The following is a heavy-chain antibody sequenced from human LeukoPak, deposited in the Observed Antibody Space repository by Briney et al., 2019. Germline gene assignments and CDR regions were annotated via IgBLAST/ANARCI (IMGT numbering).Heavy chain of an antibody. V-gene: IGHV4-31*03. CDR1: GGSISSGGYY. J-gene: IGHJ5*02. CDR2: IYYSGST. Sequence: SETLSLTCTVSGGSISSGGYYWSWIRQHPGKGLEWIGYIYYSGSTYYNPSLKSRVTISVDTSKNQFSLKLSSVTAADTAVYYCARRKAGDDWVDPWGQGTQVTVSS. CDR3: ARRKAGDDWVDP. D-gene: IGHD2-21*02.